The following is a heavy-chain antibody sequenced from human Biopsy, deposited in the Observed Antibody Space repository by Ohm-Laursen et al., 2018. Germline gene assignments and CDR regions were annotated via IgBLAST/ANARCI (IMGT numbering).Heavy chain of an antibody. D-gene: IGHD3-9*01. CDR1: GGTFSNYG. J-gene: IGHJ6*04. Sequence: GSSVKVSCKASGGTFSNYGFNWVRQAPGQGLEWVGRIIPILGRPTYAQKFQGRVTITADTSTGTVFMDLSTLRSEDSALYYCAREQHPYIDVLTDSFSYVPMDVWGAGTTVTVSS. CDR3: AREQHPYIDVLTDSFSYVPMDV. CDR2: IIPILGRP. V-gene: IGHV1-69*04.